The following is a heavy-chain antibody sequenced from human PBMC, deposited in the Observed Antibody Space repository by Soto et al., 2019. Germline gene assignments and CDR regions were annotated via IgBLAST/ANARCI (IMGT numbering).Heavy chain of an antibody. Sequence: EVQLVESGGGLVQPGGSLRLTCEASGFTFSSRWMTWVRQGPGKGLEWVANIKQDENGKDYVDSVKGRFTISRDNAKNSPYRHMNRLRAEDTAVYYCATHDGPAAAGVVLDFWGQGTLVTVSS. D-gene: IGHD6-13*01. CDR2: IKQDENGK. CDR3: ATHDGPAAAGVVLDF. V-gene: IGHV3-7*02. J-gene: IGHJ4*02. CDR1: GFTFSSRW.